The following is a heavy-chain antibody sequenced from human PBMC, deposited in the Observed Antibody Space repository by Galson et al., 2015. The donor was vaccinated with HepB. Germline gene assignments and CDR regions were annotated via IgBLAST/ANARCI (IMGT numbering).Heavy chain of an antibody. V-gene: IGHV3-11*05. J-gene: IGHJ4*02. CDR2: ISSSSSYT. Sequence: SLRLSCAASGFTFSDYYMSWIRRAPGKGLGWVSYISSSSSYTNYADSVKGRFTISRDDAKNSLYLQMNSLRAEDTAVYYCARDFGGDMELWGQGTLVTVSS. CDR3: ARDFGGDMEL. CDR1: GFTFSDYY. D-gene: IGHD3-10*01.